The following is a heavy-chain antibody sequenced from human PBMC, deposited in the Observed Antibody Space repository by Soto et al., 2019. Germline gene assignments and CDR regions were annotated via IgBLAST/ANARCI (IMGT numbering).Heavy chain of an antibody. CDR3: AREEAGRIERWFDP. Sequence: QVQLQESGPGLVKPSQTLSLSCAVSGVSISSTNHFWNWIRQPPGKGLEWIGFINYSGTTYYNPSLKSRVAISLETSRNHFALRLTSVTAADTAVYYCAREEAGRIERWFDPWGQGTLVTVSS. V-gene: IGHV4-31*11. D-gene: IGHD2-15*01. CDR1: GVSISSTNHF. J-gene: IGHJ5*02. CDR2: INYSGTT.